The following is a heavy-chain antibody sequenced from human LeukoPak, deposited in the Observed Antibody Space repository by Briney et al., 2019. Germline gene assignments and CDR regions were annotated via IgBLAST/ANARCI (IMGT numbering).Heavy chain of an antibody. V-gene: IGHV1-18*04. Sequence: ASVKVSCKASGYTFTSYGISWVRQAPGQGLERMGWISAYNGNTNYAQKLQGRVTMTTDTSTSTAYMELRSLRSDDTAVYYCARDNGGHYYGSGCDYWGQGTLVTVSS. CDR1: GYTFTSYG. D-gene: IGHD3-10*01. CDR3: ARDNGGHYYGSGCDY. CDR2: ISAYNGNT. J-gene: IGHJ4*02.